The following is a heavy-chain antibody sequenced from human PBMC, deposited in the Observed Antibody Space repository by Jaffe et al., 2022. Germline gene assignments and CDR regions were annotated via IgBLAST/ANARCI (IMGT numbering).Heavy chain of an antibody. V-gene: IGHV3-15*01. J-gene: IGHJ6*03. D-gene: IGHD4-4*01. CDR3: TTERGDYSNIYYYYYYYMDV. CDR2: IKSKTDGGTT. CDR1: GFTFSNAW. Sequence: EVQLVESGGGLVKPGGSLRLSCAASGFTFSNAWMSWVRQAPGKGLEWVGRIKSKTDGGTTDYAAPVKGRFTISRDDSKNTLYLQMNSLKTEDTAVYYCTTERGDYSNIYYYYYYYMDVWGKGTTVTVSS.